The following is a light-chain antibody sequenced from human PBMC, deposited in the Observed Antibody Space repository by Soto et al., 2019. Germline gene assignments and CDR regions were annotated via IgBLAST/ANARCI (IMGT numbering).Light chain of an antibody. CDR2: EVS. Sequence: QSALTQPPSVSGSPGQSVAISCTGTSSDVGSYNRVSWYQQPPGAAPKLMIYEVSNRPSGVPDRFSGSKSGNTASLTISGLKAEDEADYYCNSYTGSSTYVFGTWTKLTVL. J-gene: IGLJ1*01. CDR1: SSDVGSYNR. V-gene: IGLV2-18*02. CDR3: NSYTGSSTYV.